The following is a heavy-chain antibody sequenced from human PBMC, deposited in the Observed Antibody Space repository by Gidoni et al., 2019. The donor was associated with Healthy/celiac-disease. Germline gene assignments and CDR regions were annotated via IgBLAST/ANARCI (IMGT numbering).Heavy chain of an antibody. D-gene: IGHD1-26*01. CDR1: GFTFSSYE. CDR3: ARDGLTYRRETRYYYYGMDV. CDR2: ISSSGSTI. V-gene: IGHV3-48*03. Sequence: EVQLVESGGGLVQPGGSLRLSCAASGFTFSSYEMNWVRQAPGKGLEWVSYISSSGSTIYYADSVKGRFTISRDNAKNSLYLQMNSLRAEDTAVYYCARDGLTYRRETRYYYYGMDVWGQGTTVTVSS. J-gene: IGHJ6*02.